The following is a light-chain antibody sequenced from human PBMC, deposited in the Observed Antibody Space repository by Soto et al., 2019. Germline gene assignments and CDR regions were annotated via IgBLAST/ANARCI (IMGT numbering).Light chain of an antibody. CDR1: SSNIGSNT. CDR3: AAWDDSLNGVL. J-gene: IGLJ2*01. CDR2: KNN. Sequence: QSVLTQPPSASGTPGQRVTISCSGSSSNIGSNTLNWYQQLPGTDPNFLIYKNNQRPSGGPDRCSGSKSGTSAALAISWLLSDDEADYYCAAWDDSLNGVLFGGGTKLTVL. V-gene: IGLV1-44*01.